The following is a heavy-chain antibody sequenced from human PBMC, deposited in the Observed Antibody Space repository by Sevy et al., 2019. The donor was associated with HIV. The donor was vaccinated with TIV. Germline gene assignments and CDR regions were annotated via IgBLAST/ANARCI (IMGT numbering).Heavy chain of an antibody. CDR3: ARDLPHSATTVAHFDC. CDR1: GFTFSSYE. J-gene: IGHJ4*02. D-gene: IGHD4-17*01. CDR2: ISNSGTTI. V-gene: IGHV3-48*03. Sequence: GESLKISCAASGFTFSSYEMSWVRQAPWKGLEWVTYISNSGTTIYYSDSVKGRFTISRDNARNSLYLQMNSLRAEDTAIYYCARDLPHSATTVAHFDCWGQGTLVTVSS.